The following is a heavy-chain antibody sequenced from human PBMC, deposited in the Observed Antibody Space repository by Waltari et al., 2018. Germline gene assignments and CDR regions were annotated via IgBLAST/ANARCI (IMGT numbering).Heavy chain of an antibody. Sequence: QVQLQESGPGLVKPSETLSLTCAVSGYSISSGYYWGWIRQPPGTGLEWIGSIYHSGSTYYNPSLKSRVTISVDTSKNQFSLKLSSVTAADTAVYYCAREGSVNIVATPNGDAFDIWGQGTMVTVSS. D-gene: IGHD5-12*01. CDR2: IYHSGST. CDR1: GYSISSGYY. V-gene: IGHV4-38-2*02. CDR3: AREGSVNIVATPNGDAFDI. J-gene: IGHJ3*02.